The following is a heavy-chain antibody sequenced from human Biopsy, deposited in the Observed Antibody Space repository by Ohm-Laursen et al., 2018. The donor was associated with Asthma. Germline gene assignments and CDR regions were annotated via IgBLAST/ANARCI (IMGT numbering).Heavy chain of an antibody. Sequence: SLRLSCSASGFTFRTYGMHWVRQTPGRGLEWLSSISYDGHNQHYADSVKGRFTISRDNSKNTVSLEMNSLRRDDTAVYFCARATVAAAGNDWGQGTLVTVSS. CDR1: GFTFRTYG. CDR3: ARATVAAAGND. D-gene: IGHD6-13*01. J-gene: IGHJ4*02. V-gene: IGHV3-30*05. CDR2: ISYDGHNQ.